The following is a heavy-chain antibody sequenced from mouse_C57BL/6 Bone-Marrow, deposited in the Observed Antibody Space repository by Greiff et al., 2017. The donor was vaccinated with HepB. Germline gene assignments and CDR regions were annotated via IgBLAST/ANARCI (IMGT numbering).Heavy chain of an antibody. D-gene: IGHD3-2*02. CDR1: GYTFTSYG. V-gene: IGHV1-81*01. J-gene: IGHJ3*01. CDR3: ARRAAQATPFAY. Sequence: VQLQQSGAELARPGASVKLSCKASGYTFTSYGISWVKQRTGQGLEWIGEIYPRSGNTYYNEKFKGKATLTADKSSSTAYMDLRSLTSEDSAVYFCARRAAQATPFAYWGQGTLVTVSA. CDR2: IYPRSGNT.